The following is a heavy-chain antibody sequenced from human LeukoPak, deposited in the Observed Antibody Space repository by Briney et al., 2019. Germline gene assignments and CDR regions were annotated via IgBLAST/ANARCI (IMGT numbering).Heavy chain of an antibody. CDR3: ARVHTYYDILTGCDHVIFDY. CDR1: GYTFTSYA. V-gene: IGHV7-4-1*02. J-gene: IGHJ4*02. D-gene: IGHD3-9*01. CDR2: INTNTGNP. Sequence: GASVKVSCKASGYTFTSYAMNWVRQAPGQGLEWMGWINTNTGNPTYAQGFTGRFVFSLDTSVSTAYLQISSLKAEDTAVYYCARVHTYYDILTGCDHVIFDYWGQGTLVTVSS.